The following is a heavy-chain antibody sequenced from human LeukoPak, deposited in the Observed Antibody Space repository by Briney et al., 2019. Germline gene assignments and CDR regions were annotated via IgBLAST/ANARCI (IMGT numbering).Heavy chain of an antibody. V-gene: IGHV3-9*01. CDR2: ISWNSGSI. Sequence: GGSLRLSCAVSGFTFDDYAMHWVRQAPGNGLEWISGISWNSGSIGYADSVKGRFTISRDNAKNSLYLQMNSLRAEDTALYYCAKDFFSSSWYFDYWGQGTLVTVSS. CDR1: GFTFDDYA. CDR3: AKDFFSSSWYFDY. D-gene: IGHD6-13*01. J-gene: IGHJ4*02.